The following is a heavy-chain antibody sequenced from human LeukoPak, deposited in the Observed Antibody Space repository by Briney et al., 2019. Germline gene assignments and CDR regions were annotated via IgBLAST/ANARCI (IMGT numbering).Heavy chain of an antibody. D-gene: IGHD6-19*01. Sequence: GASVKVSCKASGYTFTGYYMHWVRQAPGQGLEWMGWINPNSGGTNYAQKFQGRVTMTRDTSISTAYMELSRLRSEDTAVYYCARSGYSSGWYASMGFDYWGQGTLVTVSS. CDR1: GYTFTGYY. V-gene: IGHV1-2*02. J-gene: IGHJ4*02. CDR3: ARSGYSSGWYASMGFDY. CDR2: INPNSGGT.